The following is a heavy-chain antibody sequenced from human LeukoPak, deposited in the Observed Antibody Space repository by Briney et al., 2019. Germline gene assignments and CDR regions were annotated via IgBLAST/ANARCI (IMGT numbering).Heavy chain of an antibody. CDR1: GFDFSTQW. J-gene: IGHJ4*02. CDR3: AREVYYVGSGYYHPGGFDY. Sequence: GGSLRLSCAASGFDFSTQWMSWVRQAPGKGLEWVAIVNQGTTQNYYVDSVKGRFTISRDNAKTSLYLQMNSLRAEDTAVYYCAREVYYVGSGYYHPGGFDYWGQGTLVTVSS. CDR2: VNQGTTQN. V-gene: IGHV3-7*01. D-gene: IGHD3-22*01.